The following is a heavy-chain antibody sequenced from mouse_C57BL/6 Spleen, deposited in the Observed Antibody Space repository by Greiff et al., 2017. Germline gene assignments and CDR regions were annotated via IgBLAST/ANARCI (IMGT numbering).Heavy chain of an antibody. V-gene: IGHV1-64*01. D-gene: IGHD1-1*01. CDR3: AREVTTAVAELYYAMDY. J-gene: IGHJ4*01. CDR1: GYTFTSYW. CDR2: IHPNSGST. Sequence: QVQLQQPGAELVKPGASVKLSCKASGYTFTSYWMHWVKQRPGQGLEWIGMIHPNSGSTNYNEKFKSKATLTVDKSSSTAYMQLSSLTSEDSAVYYCAREVTTAVAELYYAMDYWGQGTSVTVSS.